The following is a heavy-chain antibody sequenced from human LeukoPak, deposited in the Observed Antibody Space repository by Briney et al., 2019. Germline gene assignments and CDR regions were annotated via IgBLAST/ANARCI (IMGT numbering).Heavy chain of an antibody. CDR3: ARQGERRDGYNYLSYFDY. CDR1: GGFISSGTFY. V-gene: IGHV4-39*01. D-gene: IGHD5-24*01. CDR2: IYYTGST. J-gene: IGHJ4*02. Sequence: NPSETLSLTCTFSGGFISSGTFYWGWIRQPPGKGLEWIGSIYYTGSTFYNPSLKNRVTISINTSKNQCSLKLSSVTATDTAVYYCARQGERRDGYNYLSYFDYWGQGTLVTVSS.